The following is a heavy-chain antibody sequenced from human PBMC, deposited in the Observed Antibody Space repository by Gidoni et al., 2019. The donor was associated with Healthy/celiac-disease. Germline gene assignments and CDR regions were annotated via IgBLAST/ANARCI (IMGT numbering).Heavy chain of an antibody. Sequence: QLQLQESGSGLVKPSQTLSLTCAVSGGSISRGGYSWSWIRQTPGKGLEWIGYIYHSGSTYYNPSLKSRVTISVDRSKNQFSLKLSSVTAADTAVYYCARVDIVATKVDYWGQGTLVTVSS. CDR2: IYHSGST. V-gene: IGHV4-30-2*01. CDR3: ARVDIVATKVDY. J-gene: IGHJ4*02. CDR1: GGSISRGGYS. D-gene: IGHD5-12*01.